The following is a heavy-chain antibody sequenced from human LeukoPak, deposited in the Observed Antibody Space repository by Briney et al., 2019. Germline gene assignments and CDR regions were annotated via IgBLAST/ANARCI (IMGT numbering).Heavy chain of an antibody. CDR1: GYTFTSYY. CDR3: AREDQRYFDWLTYQPDAFDI. V-gene: IGHV1-46*01. Sequence: AASVKVSCKASGYTFTSYYMHWVRQAPGQGLEWMGIINPSGGSTRYAQKFQGRVTITADKSTSTAYMELSSLRSEDTAVYYCAREDQRYFDWLTYQPDAFDIWGQGTMVTVSS. CDR2: INPSGGST. J-gene: IGHJ3*02. D-gene: IGHD3-9*01.